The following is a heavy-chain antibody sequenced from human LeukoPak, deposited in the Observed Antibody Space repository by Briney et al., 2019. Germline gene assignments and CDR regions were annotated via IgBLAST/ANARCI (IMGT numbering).Heavy chain of an antibody. Sequence: SETLSLTCTVSGVSISSSNSYWGWIRQPPGKGLEWIGSIYYSGNTYYNASLKSQVSISIDTSKNQFSLRLTSVTAADTAVYYCARFNSGSYQHYFDYWGQGTLVTVSS. CDR3: ARFNSGSYQHYFDY. J-gene: IGHJ4*02. CDR1: GVSISSSNSY. CDR2: IYYSGNT. D-gene: IGHD1-26*01. V-gene: IGHV4-39*07.